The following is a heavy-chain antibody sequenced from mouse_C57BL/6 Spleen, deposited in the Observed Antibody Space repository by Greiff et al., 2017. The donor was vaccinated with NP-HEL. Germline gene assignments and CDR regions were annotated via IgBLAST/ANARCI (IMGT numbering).Heavy chain of an antibody. J-gene: IGHJ3*01. V-gene: IGHV5-6*02. Sequence: EVMLVESGGDLVKPGGSLKLSCAASGFTFSSYGMSWVRQTPDKRLEWVATISSGGSYTYYPDSVKGRFTISRDNAKNTLYLQMSSLKSEDTAMYYCARHKYSNYPFAYWGQGTLVTVSA. CDR2: ISSGGSYT. CDR1: GFTFSSYG. CDR3: ARHKYSNYPFAY. D-gene: IGHD2-5*01.